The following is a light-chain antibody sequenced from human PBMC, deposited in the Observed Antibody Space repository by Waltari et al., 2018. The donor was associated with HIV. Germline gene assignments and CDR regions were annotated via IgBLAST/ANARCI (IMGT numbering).Light chain of an antibody. V-gene: IGLV1-47*01. Sequence: QSVLTQPPSASGTPGQRVTISCSGSSSNIGRNYVYWYQQLPGTAPKLLIYTNKRRPSAVPARFACSKSGTSAALAICGLRSEAEANYYCAAWNDRLSGYVFGTGTKVTV. CDR1: SSNIGRNY. CDR2: TNK. CDR3: AAWNDRLSGYV. J-gene: IGLJ1*01.